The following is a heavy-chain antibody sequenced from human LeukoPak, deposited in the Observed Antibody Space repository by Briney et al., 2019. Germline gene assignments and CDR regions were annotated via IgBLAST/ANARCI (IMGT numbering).Heavy chain of an antibody. V-gene: IGHV4-39*07. CDR1: GGSITTRSYY. CDR2: MHHSGST. J-gene: IGHJ5*02. CDR3: ARDPGAYYDSSGYLNWFDP. Sequence: SETLSLTCTVSGGSITTRSYYWGWIRQPPGKGLEWIGSMHHSGSTYYNPSLKSRVTTSVDTSKNQFSLKLSSVTAADTAVYYCARDPGAYYDSSGYLNWFDPWGQGTQVTVSS. D-gene: IGHD3-22*01.